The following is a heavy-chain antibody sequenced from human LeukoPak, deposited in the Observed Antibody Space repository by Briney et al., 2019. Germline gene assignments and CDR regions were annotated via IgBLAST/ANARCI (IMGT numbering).Heavy chain of an antibody. V-gene: IGHV5-51*01. CDR2: IYPGDSDT. J-gene: IGHJ4*02. D-gene: IGHD3-10*01. Sequence: GESLKISCKGSGYSFTSYWIGWVRPMPGKGLEWMGIIYPGDSDTRYSPSFQGQVTISADKSISTAYLQWSSLKASDTAMYYCARTYYYGSGSFSPLDYWGQGTLVTVSS. CDR1: GYSFTSYW. CDR3: ARTYYYGSGSFSPLDY.